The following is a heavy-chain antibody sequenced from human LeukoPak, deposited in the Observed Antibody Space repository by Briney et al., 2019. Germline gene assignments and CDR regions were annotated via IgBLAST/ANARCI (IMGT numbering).Heavy chain of an antibody. CDR3: ARVGVYSSSASLSYNYMDV. D-gene: IGHD6-6*01. Sequence: GRSLRLSCAASGFTFSSYAMHWVRQAPGKGLEWVAVISYDGSNKYYADSVKGRFTISRDNSKNTLYLQMNSLRAEDTAVYYCARVGVYSSSASLSYNYMDVWGKGTTVTVSS. J-gene: IGHJ6*03. CDR1: GFTFSSYA. CDR2: ISYDGSNK. V-gene: IGHV3-30*01.